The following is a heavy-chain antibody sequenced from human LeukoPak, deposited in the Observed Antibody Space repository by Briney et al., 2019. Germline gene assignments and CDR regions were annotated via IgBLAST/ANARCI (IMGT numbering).Heavy chain of an antibody. Sequence: PGGSLRLSCAASGFTFSDYYMSWIRQAPGEGLEWVSYISSSGSTIYYADSVKGRFTISRDNAKNSLYLQMNSLRAEDTAVYYCAREQLEDSPTNWFDPWGQGTLVTVSS. J-gene: IGHJ5*02. D-gene: IGHD2-15*01. CDR3: AREQLEDSPTNWFDP. CDR1: GFTFSDYY. V-gene: IGHV3-11*01. CDR2: ISSSGSTI.